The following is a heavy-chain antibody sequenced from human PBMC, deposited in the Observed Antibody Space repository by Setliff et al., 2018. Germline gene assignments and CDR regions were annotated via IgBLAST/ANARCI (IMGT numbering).Heavy chain of an antibody. CDR2: SSHSGST. CDR1: GESFSNNY. Sequence: SETLSLTCSVYGESFSNNYWSWIRQPPGKGLEWIGESSHSGSTSYSPSLKSRLTMSVDTSKNQFSLQLSSVTAADTAVYYCARRGALGSGYYNYYYYYYMDVWGKGTTVTVSS. CDR3: ARRGALGSGYYNYYYYYYMDV. V-gene: IGHV4-34*01. D-gene: IGHD3-22*01. J-gene: IGHJ6*03.